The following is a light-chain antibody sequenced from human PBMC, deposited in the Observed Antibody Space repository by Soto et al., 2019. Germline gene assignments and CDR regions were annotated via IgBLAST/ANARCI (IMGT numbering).Light chain of an antibody. Sequence: EIVLTQSPGPLSLSPGERATLSCRASQSVGSSLFWYQQKPGQAPRLLIYDASNRATGIPAGFTGSGSGTDFTLTISSLEPEDFAVYYCQQRSNWPLTFGGGTKLEIK. CDR3: QQRSNWPLT. CDR1: QSVGSS. J-gene: IGKJ4*01. CDR2: DAS. V-gene: IGKV3-11*01.